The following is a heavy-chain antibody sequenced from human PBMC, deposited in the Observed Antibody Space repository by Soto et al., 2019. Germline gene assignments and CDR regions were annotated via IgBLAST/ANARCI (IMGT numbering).Heavy chain of an antibody. CDR2: ISYDGSNK. CDR1: GFTFSSYG. V-gene: IGHV3-30*18. CDR3: AKERTRYYYDISGYFHGSSVADDAFDI. J-gene: IGHJ3*02. D-gene: IGHD3-22*01. Sequence: GGSLRLSCAASGFTFSSYGMHWVRQAPGKGLEWVAVISYDGSNKYYADSVKGRFTISRDNSKNTLYLQMNSLRAEDTAVYYCAKERTRYYYDISGYFHGSSVADDAFDIWGQGTMVTVSS.